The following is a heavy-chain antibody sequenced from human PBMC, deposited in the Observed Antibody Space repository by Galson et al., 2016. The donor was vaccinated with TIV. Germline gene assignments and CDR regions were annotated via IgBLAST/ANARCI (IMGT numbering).Heavy chain of an antibody. CDR1: GYTFVTYY. V-gene: IGHV1-46*01. CDR2: IDPTSGGT. CDR3: AVWSNIYFFAL. J-gene: IGHJ4*02. Sequence: SVKVSCKASGYTFVTYYMHWVRQAPGQGLEWGGVIDPTSGGTTYAQRFQGRVTMTRDTSTSTVYMDLSNLRSDDTAVFYCAVWSNIYFFALWGQGTLITVSS. D-gene: IGHD2-2*02.